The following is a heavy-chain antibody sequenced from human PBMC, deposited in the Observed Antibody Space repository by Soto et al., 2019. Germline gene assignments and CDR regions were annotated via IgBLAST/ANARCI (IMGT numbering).Heavy chain of an antibody. CDR2: FFSGGDT. CDR1: GFTVSSKY. V-gene: IGHV3-66*01. Sequence: GGSLRLSCAASGFTVSSKYMIWVRQAPGKGLEWVSIFFSGGDTYYANSVKGRFTFSRDISQNMLFLQMNSLRVEVTVVYYCARAGTTGTDGNYFDYWGQGTLVTVSS. J-gene: IGHJ4*02. CDR3: ARAGTTGTDGNYFDY. D-gene: IGHD1-1*01.